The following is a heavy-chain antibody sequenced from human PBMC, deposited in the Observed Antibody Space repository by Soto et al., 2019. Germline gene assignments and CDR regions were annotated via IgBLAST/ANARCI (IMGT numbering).Heavy chain of an antibody. V-gene: IGHV4-39*01. CDR3: ARRIFGQWRGPAVHYFDY. Sequence: QLQLQESGPGLVKPSETLSLTCTVSGGSISSSSYYWGWIRQPPGKGLEWIGSIYYSGSTYYNPSLKSRVTISVDTSKNQFSLKLSSVTAADTAVYYCARRIFGQWRGPAVHYFDYWGQGTLVTVSS. CDR2: IYYSGST. CDR1: GGSISSSSYY. D-gene: IGHD6-19*01. J-gene: IGHJ4*02.